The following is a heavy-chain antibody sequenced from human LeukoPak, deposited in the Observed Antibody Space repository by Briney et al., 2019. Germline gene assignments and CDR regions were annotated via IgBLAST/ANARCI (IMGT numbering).Heavy chain of an antibody. CDR3: ARDPGYYDSSGLLRKYFHH. CDR1: GYTFTGYY. Sequence: GASVKVSCKASGYTFTGYYMHWVRQAPGQGLEWMGWINPNSGGTNYAQKLQGRVTMTRDTSISTAYMELSRLRSDDTAVYYCARDPGYYDSSGLLRKYFHHWGQGTLVTVSS. CDR2: INPNSGGT. V-gene: IGHV1-2*02. D-gene: IGHD3-22*01. J-gene: IGHJ1*01.